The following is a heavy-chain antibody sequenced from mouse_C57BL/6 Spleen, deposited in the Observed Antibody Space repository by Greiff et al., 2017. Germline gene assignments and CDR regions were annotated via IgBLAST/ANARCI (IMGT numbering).Heavy chain of an antibody. Sequence: QVQLKESGAELVRPGASVTLSCKASGYTFTDYEMHWVKQTPVHGLEWIGAIDPETGGTAYNQKFKGKAILTADKSSSTAYMELRSLTSEDSAVYYCTRDSSGYPFAYWGQGTLVTVSA. D-gene: IGHD3-2*02. V-gene: IGHV1-15*01. CDR1: GYTFTDYE. CDR2: IDPETGGT. CDR3: TRDSSGYPFAY. J-gene: IGHJ3*01.